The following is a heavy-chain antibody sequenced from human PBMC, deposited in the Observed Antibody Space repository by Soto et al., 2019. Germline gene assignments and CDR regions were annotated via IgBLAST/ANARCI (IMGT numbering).Heavy chain of an antibody. D-gene: IGHD3-22*01. J-gene: IGHJ6*02. CDR3: ARVVVVIPPGYYYAMDV. V-gene: IGHV3-48*02. Sequence: LRLSCAASGFTFNSYAMSWVRQAPGRGLEWVAYITSSSDTIYYSDSVKGRFTISRDNGKNSLFLQMNSLRDEDTAVYYCARVVVVIPPGYYYAMDVWGQGTTVTVSS. CDR1: GFTFNSYA. CDR2: ITSSSDTI.